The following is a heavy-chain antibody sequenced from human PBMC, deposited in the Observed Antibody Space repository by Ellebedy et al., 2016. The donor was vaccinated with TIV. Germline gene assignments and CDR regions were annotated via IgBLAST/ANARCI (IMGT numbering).Heavy chain of an antibody. CDR3: ARNADIIEVPSAYASSFDI. CDR2: IIPIFDVR. J-gene: IGHJ3*02. Sequence: SVKVSCKASGGTFGNYAISWVRQAPGQGLEWLRRIIPIFDVRDYAQDLQGRVTITADESTTTAFMELSSLRSDDTAVYFCARNADIIEVPSAYASSFDIWGQGTMVTVSS. V-gene: IGHV1-69*13. D-gene: IGHD2-2*01. CDR1: GGTFGNYA.